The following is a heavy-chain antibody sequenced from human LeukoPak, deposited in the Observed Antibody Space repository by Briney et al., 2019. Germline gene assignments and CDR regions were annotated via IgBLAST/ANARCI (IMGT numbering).Heavy chain of an antibody. CDR3: ARGGYSGYDRGLIDY. Sequence: ASVKVSCKASGYTFTSYDINWVRQAPGQGLEWMGWMNPNSGNTGYAQKFQGRVTMTRNTSISTAYMGLSSLRSEDTAVYYCARGGYSGYDRGLIDYWGQGTLVTVSS. CDR2: MNPNSGNT. CDR1: GYTFTSYD. V-gene: IGHV1-8*01. D-gene: IGHD5-12*01. J-gene: IGHJ4*02.